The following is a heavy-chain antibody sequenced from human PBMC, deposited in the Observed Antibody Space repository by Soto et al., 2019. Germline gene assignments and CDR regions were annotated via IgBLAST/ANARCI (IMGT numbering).Heavy chain of an antibody. V-gene: IGHV1-69*12. Sequence: QVQLMQSGAEVKKPGSSVKGSCNASGCTFRTSAISWVRQAPGDGLEWVGGIMPIFATPDYAQKFQGRVTISADESTATDSLELTSLTTHDTAVYYCAIEKDRKQLAGNYSYTLDVWGQGTAITVSS. D-gene: IGHD1-7*01. J-gene: IGHJ6*02. CDR2: IMPIFATP. CDR1: GCTFRTSA. CDR3: AIEKDRKQLAGNYSYTLDV.